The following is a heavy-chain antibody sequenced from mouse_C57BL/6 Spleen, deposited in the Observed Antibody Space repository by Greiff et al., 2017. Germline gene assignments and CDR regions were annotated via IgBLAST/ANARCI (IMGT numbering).Heavy chain of an antibody. CDR1: GFSLSTSGMG. CDR2: IYWDDDK. J-gene: IGHJ3*01. Sequence: QVTLKESGPGILQSSQTLSLTCSFSGFSLSTSGMGVSWIRQPSGKGLEWLAHIYWDDDKRYNPSLKSRLTISKDTSRNQVFLKITSVDTADTATYYCARAYYGSSYEAYWGQGTLVTVSA. D-gene: IGHD1-1*01. V-gene: IGHV8-12*01. CDR3: ARAYYGSSYEAY.